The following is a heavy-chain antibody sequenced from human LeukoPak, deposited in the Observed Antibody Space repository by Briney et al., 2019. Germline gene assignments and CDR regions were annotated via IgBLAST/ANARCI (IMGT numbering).Heavy chain of an antibody. CDR3: AREDYTSSQWWLGGCLDY. Sequence: PGGSLRLSCAASGFTFSSYAMHWVRQAPGKGLEWVAVISYDGSNKYYADSVKGRFTISRDNSKNTLYLQMNSLRAEDTAVYYCAREDYTSSQWWLGGCLDYWGQGTLVTVSS. V-gene: IGHV3-30-3*01. CDR1: GFTFSSYA. J-gene: IGHJ4*02. CDR2: ISYDGSNK. D-gene: IGHD2-15*01.